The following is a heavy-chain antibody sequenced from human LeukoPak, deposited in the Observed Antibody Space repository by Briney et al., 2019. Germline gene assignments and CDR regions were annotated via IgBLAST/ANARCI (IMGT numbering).Heavy chain of an antibody. CDR2: IYHSGST. Sequence: PSQTLSLTCAVSGGSISSGGYSWSWIRQPPGKGLEWIGYIYHSGSTYYNPSLKSRVTISVDRSKNQFSLKLSSVTAADTAVYYCARQVIGNFDYWSQGTLVTVSS. D-gene: IGHD3-16*02. V-gene: IGHV4-30-2*01. J-gene: IGHJ4*02. CDR3: ARQVIGNFDY. CDR1: GGSISSGGYS.